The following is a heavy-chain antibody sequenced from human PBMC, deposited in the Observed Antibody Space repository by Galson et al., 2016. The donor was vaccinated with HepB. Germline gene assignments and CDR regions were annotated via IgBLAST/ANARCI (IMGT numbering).Heavy chain of an antibody. J-gene: IGHJ4*02. CDR1: GFAFSSHW. CDR3: ARGTVQYFDWLSYFDS. V-gene: IGHV3-74*01. D-gene: IGHD3-9*01. CDR2: INSDGTIS. Sequence: SLRLSCAASGFAFSSHWMHWVRQDLGKGLVWVSRINSDGTISNYADSVKGRFTISRDNAKNTLYLQMNSLSAEDSAVYYCARGTVQYFDWLSYFDSWGQGTLVTVSS.